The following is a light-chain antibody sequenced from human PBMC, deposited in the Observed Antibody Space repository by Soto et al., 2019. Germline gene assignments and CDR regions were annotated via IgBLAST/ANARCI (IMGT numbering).Light chain of an antibody. CDR3: QQYYSYPWT. Sequence: AIRMTQSPSSLSASTREKVTNTCRASQGISSYLAWYQQKPGKAPRLLIYAASTLQSGVPSRFSGSGSGTDFTLTISCLQSEDFATYYCQQYYSYPWTFGQGTKVDIK. V-gene: IGKV1-8*01. CDR1: QGISSY. J-gene: IGKJ1*01. CDR2: AAS.